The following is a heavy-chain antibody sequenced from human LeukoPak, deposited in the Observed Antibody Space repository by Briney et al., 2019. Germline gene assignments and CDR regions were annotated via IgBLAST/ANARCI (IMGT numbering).Heavy chain of an antibody. CDR2: IYYSGST. V-gene: IGHV4-59*01. Sequence: SQTLSLTCTVSGGSLSSYYWSWIRQAPGKGLAWIGYIYYSGSTNYNPSLKSRVTISVDTSKNQFSLKLSSVTAADTAVYYCARDRPAYYDSSGYIHAFDIWGQGTMVTVSS. CDR3: ARDRPAYYDSSGYIHAFDI. J-gene: IGHJ3*02. D-gene: IGHD3-22*01. CDR1: GGSLSSYY.